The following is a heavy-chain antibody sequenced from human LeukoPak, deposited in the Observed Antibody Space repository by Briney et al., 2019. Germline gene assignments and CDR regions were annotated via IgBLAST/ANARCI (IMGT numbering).Heavy chain of an antibody. D-gene: IGHD3-3*01. J-gene: IGHJ6*03. CDR1: GYTFTGYY. V-gene: IGHV1-2*04. Sequence: ASVKVSCKASGYTFTGYYMHWVRQAPGQGLEWMGWINPNSGGTNYAQKFQGWVTMTRDTSISTAYMELSSLRSEDTAVYYCATGPRNYDFWSGPIPGGYYMDVWGKGTTVTVSS. CDR2: INPNSGGT. CDR3: ATGPRNYDFWSGPIPGGYYMDV.